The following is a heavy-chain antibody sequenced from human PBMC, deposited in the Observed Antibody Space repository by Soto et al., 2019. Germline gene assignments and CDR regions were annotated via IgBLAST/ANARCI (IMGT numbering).Heavy chain of an antibody. Sequence: EVQLVESGGGLVKPGGSLTLSCAASAFTFSNAWMSWVRQARGKGLEWVGRIRSKTDGGTADYTAAVKGRFIISRDDSKNTVSLQMNSLKTEDTAVYYCTTEGRDWGQGTLVTVSS. CDR3: TTEGRD. CDR2: IRSKTDGGTA. J-gene: IGHJ4*02. CDR1: AFTFSNAW. V-gene: IGHV3-15*01.